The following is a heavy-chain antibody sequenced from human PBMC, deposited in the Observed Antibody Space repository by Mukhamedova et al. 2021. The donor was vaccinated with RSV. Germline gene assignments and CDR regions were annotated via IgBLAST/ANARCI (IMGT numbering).Heavy chain of an antibody. V-gene: IGHV3-23*01. J-gene: IGHJ3*02. D-gene: IGHD6-19*01. CDR2: ISGSGGST. Sequence: SWVRQAPGKGLEWVSAISGSGGSTYYADSVKGRFTISRDNSKNTLYLQMNSLRAEDTAVYYCAKSRRAVAGLDAFDIWGQGTMVT. CDR3: AKSRRAVAGLDAFDI.